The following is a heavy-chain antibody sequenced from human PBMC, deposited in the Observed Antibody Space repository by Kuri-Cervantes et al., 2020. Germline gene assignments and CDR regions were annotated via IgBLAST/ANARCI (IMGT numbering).Heavy chain of an antibody. D-gene: IGHD2-15*01. J-gene: IGHJ4*02. V-gene: IGHV1-18*01. CDR2: ISAYNGNT. CDR3: ARGHCSGGSCYRFDY. Sequence: ASVKVSCKASGYTFTSYGISWVRQAPGQGLEWMGWISAYNGNTNFAQKLQGRVTMTTDTSTSTAYMELSSLRSEDTAVYYCARGHCSGGSCYRFDYWGRGTLVTVSS. CDR1: GYTFTSYG.